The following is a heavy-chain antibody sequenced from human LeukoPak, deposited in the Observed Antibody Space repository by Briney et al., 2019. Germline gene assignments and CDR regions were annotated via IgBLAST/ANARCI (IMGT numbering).Heavy chain of an antibody. V-gene: IGHV3-23*01. D-gene: IGHD1-26*01. CDR2: SGSGGNT. CDR3: ASMGATWQFTS. Sequence: GGSLRLSCAASGFTFSNYAMSWVRQAPGKGLEWVSASGSGGNTYYADSVKGRFTISRDNSKNTLYLQMNSLRAEETAVYYCASMGATWQFTSWGQGALVTVSS. CDR1: GFTFSNYA. J-gene: IGHJ5*02.